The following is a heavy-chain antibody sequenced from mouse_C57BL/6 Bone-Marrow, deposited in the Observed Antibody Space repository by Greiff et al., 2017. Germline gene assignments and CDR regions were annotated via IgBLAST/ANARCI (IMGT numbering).Heavy chain of an antibody. Sequence: VQLQQSGAELVRPGASVKLSCTASGFNIKDVYMHWVKQRPEQGLEWIGWIDPENGDTEYASKFQGKATITADTSSNTAYLQLSSLTSEDTAVYYCTTFGYYYGLWYFDVWGTGTTVTVSS. V-gene: IGHV14-4*01. D-gene: IGHD1-1*01. J-gene: IGHJ1*03. CDR1: GFNIKDVY. CDR3: TTFGYYYGLWYFDV. CDR2: IDPENGDT.